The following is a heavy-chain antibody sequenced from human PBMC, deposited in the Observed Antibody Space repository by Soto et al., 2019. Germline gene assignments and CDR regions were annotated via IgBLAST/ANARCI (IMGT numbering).Heavy chain of an antibody. CDR1: GYTFTDYS. J-gene: IGHJ4*02. CDR2: INPNNGGT. Sequence: ASVKVSCKTSGYTFTDYSIHWLRQAPGQGLEWMGWINPNNGGTSYAQKFQGRVTMTGGTSISTAYMELNSLRSDDTAVYYCARDSGYDTTGYSPFDNWGQGTQVTVS. CDR3: ARDSGYDTTGYSPFDN. D-gene: IGHD3-22*01. V-gene: IGHV1-2*02.